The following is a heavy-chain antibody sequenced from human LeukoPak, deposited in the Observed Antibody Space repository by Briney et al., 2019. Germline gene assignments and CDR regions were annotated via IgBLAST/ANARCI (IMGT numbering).Heavy chain of an antibody. Sequence: SETLSLTCTVSGGSISSYYWCWIRQPAGKGLEWIGYIYYSGSTNYNPSLKSRVTISVDTSKNQFSLKLSSVTAADTAVYYCARGKLRYFDWLLSGEFDYWGQGTLVTVSS. J-gene: IGHJ4*02. CDR3: ARGKLRYFDWLLSGEFDY. V-gene: IGHV4-59*01. CDR2: IYYSGST. CDR1: GGSISSYY. D-gene: IGHD3-9*01.